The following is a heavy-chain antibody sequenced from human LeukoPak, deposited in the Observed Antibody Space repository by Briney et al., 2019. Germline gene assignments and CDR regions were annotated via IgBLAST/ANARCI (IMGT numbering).Heavy chain of an antibody. D-gene: IGHD7-27*01. J-gene: IGHJ4*02. CDR1: GFTFSNAW. V-gene: IGHV3-15*04. Sequence: GGSLRLSRAASGFTFSNAWMNWVRQAPGKGLEWVGRIASNTDGGTTDYAAPVKGRFTISRDDAKKTLDLQMNSLKIEDTAVYYCTTEYWGSFNYWGQGTLVTVSS. CDR2: IASNTDGGTT. CDR3: TTEYWGSFNY.